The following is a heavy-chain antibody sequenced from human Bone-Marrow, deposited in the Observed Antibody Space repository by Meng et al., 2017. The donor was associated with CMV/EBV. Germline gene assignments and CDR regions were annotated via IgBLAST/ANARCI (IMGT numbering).Heavy chain of an antibody. CDR3: ARVGLRQLVLSHFDY. V-gene: IGHV3-21*01. Sequence: LSLTCAASGFTFSSYSMNWVRQAPGKGLEWVSSISSSSSYIYYADSVKGRFTISRDNAKNSLYLQMNSLRAEDTAVYYCARVGLRQLVLSHFDYWGQGTLVTVSS. J-gene: IGHJ4*02. CDR2: ISSSSSYI. CDR1: GFTFSSYS. D-gene: IGHD6-6*01.